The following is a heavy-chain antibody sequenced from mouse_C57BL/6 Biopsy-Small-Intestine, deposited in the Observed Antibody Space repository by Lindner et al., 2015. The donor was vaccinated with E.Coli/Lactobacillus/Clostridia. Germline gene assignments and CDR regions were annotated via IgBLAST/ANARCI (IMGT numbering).Heavy chain of an antibody. CDR3: ARSSRGRTYPDY. D-gene: IGHD1-1*01. J-gene: IGHJ2*01. CDR2: IYPGDGDT. V-gene: IGHV1-82*01. CDR1: GYTFSSSW. Sequence: VQLQESGPELVKPGASVRISCKASGYTFSSSWMNWVKQRPGKGLEWIGRIYPGDGDTNYNGKFKGKATLTADKSSSTAYMQLSSLSSEDSAVYYCARSSRGRTYPDYWGQGTTLTVSS.